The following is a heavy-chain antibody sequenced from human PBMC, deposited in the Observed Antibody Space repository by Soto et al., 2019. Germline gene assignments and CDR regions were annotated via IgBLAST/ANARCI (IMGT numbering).Heavy chain of an antibody. CDR3: ARVGDIGVVPAAFWFDP. CDR1: GYTFTGYY. CDR2: INPNSGGT. D-gene: IGHD2-2*01. Sequence: ASVKVSCKASGYTFTGYYMHWVRQAPGQGLEWMGWINPNSGGTNYAQKFQGRVTMTRDTSISTAYMELSRLRSDDTAVYYCARVGDIGVVPAAFWFDPWGQGTLVTVSS. V-gene: IGHV1-2*02. J-gene: IGHJ5*02.